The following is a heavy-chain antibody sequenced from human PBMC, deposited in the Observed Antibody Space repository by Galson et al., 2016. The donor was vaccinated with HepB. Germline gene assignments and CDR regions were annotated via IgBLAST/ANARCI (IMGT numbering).Heavy chain of an antibody. CDR2: SSPDEKYK. D-gene: IGHD6-19*01. Sequence: LRLSCAASGFNFDHYAVHWVRQAPGKGLEWVALSSPDEKYKYYADSVKGRFTISSQSSTNTLILEMNSLRPEDTAVYYCARDRPDRGWYGEYWGRGTLVTVSS. CDR1: GFNFDHYA. J-gene: IGHJ4*02. CDR3: ARDRPDRGWYGEY. V-gene: IGHV3-30*03.